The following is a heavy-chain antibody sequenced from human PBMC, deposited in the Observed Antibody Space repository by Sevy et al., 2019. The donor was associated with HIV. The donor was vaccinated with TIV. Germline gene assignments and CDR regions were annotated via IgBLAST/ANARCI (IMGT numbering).Heavy chain of an antibody. Sequence: GGSLRLSCAASGFTFSDYAMHWVRQAPGKGLEWVANIKQDGSEKYYVDSVKGRFTISRDNAKNSLYLQMNSLRAEDTAVYYCARDSIYSSSWYADAAFDYWGQGTLVTVSS. CDR3: ARDSIYSSSWYADAAFDY. CDR2: IKQDGSEK. V-gene: IGHV3-7*01. J-gene: IGHJ4*02. CDR1: GFTFSDYA. D-gene: IGHD6-13*01.